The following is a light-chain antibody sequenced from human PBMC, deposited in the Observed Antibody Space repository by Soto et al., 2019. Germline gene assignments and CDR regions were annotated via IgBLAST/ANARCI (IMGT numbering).Light chain of an antibody. CDR1: QGIRTY. V-gene: IGKV1-39*01. CDR2: AAS. CDR3: QQSYRTPIT. J-gene: IGKJ5*01. Sequence: DIRFTPSPFFLSASVGDRVTLPFRASQGIRTYLAWYQQKPGKAPKVLIYAASNLQSGVPPRFSGSGSGTDFTLTISSLQPEDVATYFCQQSYRTPITFGQGTRLEIK.